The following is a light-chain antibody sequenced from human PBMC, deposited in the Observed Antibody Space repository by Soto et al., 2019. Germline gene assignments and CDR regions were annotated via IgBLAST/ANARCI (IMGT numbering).Light chain of an antibody. V-gene: IGKV1-33*01. J-gene: IGKJ5*01. CDR2: ESS. CDR1: HDIITH. Sequence: IQMNPSPSSLSASVGDRVTITCRASHDIITHLNWYQQMPGKAPKLLIYESSNVQTGVPSRFSGHGSGTDFVFTISSLQPEDIGTYYCQQYDNVGITFGQGTRLEIK. CDR3: QQYDNVGIT.